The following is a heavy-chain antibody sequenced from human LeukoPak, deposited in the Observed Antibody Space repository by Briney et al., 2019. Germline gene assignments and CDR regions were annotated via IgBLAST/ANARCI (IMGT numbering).Heavy chain of an antibody. CDR3: ARNHYYGSGRFRMEYGMDV. CDR1: VGTFSSYT. V-gene: IGHV1-69*02. J-gene: IGHJ6*02. CDR2: ITPIFDMT. Sequence: ASVKVSCKASVGTFSSYTITWVRQAPGQGPEWMGRITPIFDMTTYAQKFQDRVTITADKSTSTAYMELSSLRSEDTAVYYCARNHYYGSGRFRMEYGMDVRGQGTTVTVSS. D-gene: IGHD3-10*01.